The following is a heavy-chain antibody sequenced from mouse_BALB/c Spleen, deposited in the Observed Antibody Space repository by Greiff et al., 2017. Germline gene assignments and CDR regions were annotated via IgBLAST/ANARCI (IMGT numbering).Heavy chain of an antibody. J-gene: IGHJ3*01. CDR2: INPSNGRT. Sequence: VQLQQSGAELVKPGASVKLSCKASGYTFTSYWMHWVKQRPGQGLEWIGEINPSNGRTNYNEKFKSKATLTVDKSSSTAYMQLSSLTSEDSAVYYCARSKIYYDYDETWFAYWGQGTLVTVSA. CDR1: GYTFTSYW. V-gene: IGHV1S81*02. CDR3: ARSKIYYDYDETWFAY. D-gene: IGHD2-4*01.